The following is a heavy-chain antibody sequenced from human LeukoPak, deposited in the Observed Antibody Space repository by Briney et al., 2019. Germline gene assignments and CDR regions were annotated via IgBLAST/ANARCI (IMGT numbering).Heavy chain of an antibody. Sequence: PGGSLRLSCAASGFTFDDYAMHWVRQAPGKGLEWVSGISWNSGSIGYADSVKGRFTISRDNAKNSLYLQMNSLRAEDTALYYCAKRRDYGDYELGGPYDYWGQGTLVTVSS. CDR2: ISWNSGSI. D-gene: IGHD4-17*01. J-gene: IGHJ4*02. CDR1: GFTFDDYA. V-gene: IGHV3-9*01. CDR3: AKRRDYGDYELGGPYDY.